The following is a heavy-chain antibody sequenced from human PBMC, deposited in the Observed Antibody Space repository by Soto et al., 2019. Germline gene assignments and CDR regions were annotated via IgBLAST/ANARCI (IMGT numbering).Heavy chain of an antibody. V-gene: IGHV4-34*01. D-gene: IGHD6-6*01. CDR2: ISQSGNT. J-gene: IGHJ4*02. CDR1: SGSLSGYY. Sequence: TLSLTCSIYSGSLSGYYWSWIRQPSGKGLEWIGEISQSGNTNYSPSLKSRVSISIDTSKKQFSLNLASVSAADTAVYYCARAPKGSGSSQTRPDFWGQGTLVTVSS. CDR3: ARAPKGSGSSQTRPDF.